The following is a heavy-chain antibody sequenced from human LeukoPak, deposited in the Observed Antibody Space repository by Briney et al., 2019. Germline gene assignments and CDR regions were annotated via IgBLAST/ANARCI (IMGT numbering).Heavy chain of an antibody. CDR3: ARHVLRFLEWIYYMDV. CDR2: IYTSGST. V-gene: IGHV4-4*07. J-gene: IGHJ6*03. CDR1: GGSISSYY. Sequence: SETLSLTCTVSGGSISSYYWSWIRQPAGKGLEWIGRIYTSGSTNYNPSLKSRVTISVDTSKNQFSLKLSSVTAADTAVYYCARHVLRFLEWIYYMDVWGKGTTVTVSS. D-gene: IGHD3-3*01.